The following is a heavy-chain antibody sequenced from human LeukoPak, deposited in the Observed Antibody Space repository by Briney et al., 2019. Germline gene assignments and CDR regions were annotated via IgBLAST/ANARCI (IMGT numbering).Heavy chain of an antibody. CDR3: TRTYYYDSSGYNFDY. V-gene: IGHV3-73*01. CDR1: GFTFSGSA. D-gene: IGHD3-22*01. Sequence: PGGSLRLSCAASGFTFSGSAMHWVRQASGKGLEWVGRIRSKANSYATAYAASVKGRFTISRDDSKNTAYLQMNSLKTEDTAVYYCTRTYYYDSSGYNFDYWGQGTLVTVSS. CDR2: IRSKANSYAT. J-gene: IGHJ4*02.